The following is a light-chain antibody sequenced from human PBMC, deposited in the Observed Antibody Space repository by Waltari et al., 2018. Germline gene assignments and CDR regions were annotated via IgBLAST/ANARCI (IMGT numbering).Light chain of an antibody. J-gene: IGLJ2*01. Sequence: QSALNQPRSVSGSPGQSATISCTGTSSDVGGYNYVSWYQQHPGKAPKLMIYDVSKRPSGVPDRFSGSKSGNTASLTISGLQAEDEADYYCCSYAGSYTVVFGGGTKLTVL. CDR1: SSDVGGYNY. CDR2: DVS. CDR3: CSYAGSYTVV. V-gene: IGLV2-11*01.